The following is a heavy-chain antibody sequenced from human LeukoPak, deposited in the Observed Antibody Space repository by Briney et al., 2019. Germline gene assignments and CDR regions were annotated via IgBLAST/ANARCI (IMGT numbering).Heavy chain of an antibody. CDR2: IYYSGST. V-gene: IGHV4-59*08. CDR1: GGSISSYY. J-gene: IGHJ5*02. Sequence: SETLSLTCTVSGGSISSYYWSWIRQPPGKGLEWIGYIYYSGSTNYNPSLKSRVTISVDTSKNQFSLKLSSVTAADTAVYYCARAYQQQQLVGYNWFDPWGQGTLVTVSS. CDR3: ARAYQQQQLVGYNWFDP. D-gene: IGHD6-13*01.